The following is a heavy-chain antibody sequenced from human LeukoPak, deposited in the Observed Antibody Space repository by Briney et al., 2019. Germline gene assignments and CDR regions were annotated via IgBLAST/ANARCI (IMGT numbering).Heavy chain of an antibody. J-gene: IGHJ4*02. CDR1: GGSISSYY. D-gene: IGHD5-12*01. Sequence: SETLSLTCTVSGGSISSYYWSWIRQPPGKGLGWIGYIYYSGSTNYNPSLKSPVTISVDTSKNQFSMKLSSVTAADTAVYYCARHLSGYSGYDLASFDYWGQGTLVTVSS. CDR2: IYYSGST. CDR3: ARHLSGYSGYDLASFDY. V-gene: IGHV4-59*08.